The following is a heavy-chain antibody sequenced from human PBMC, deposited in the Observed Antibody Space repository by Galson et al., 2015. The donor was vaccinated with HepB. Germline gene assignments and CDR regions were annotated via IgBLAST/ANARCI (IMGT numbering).Heavy chain of an antibody. D-gene: IGHD1-1*01. Sequence: SVKVSCKASGGTFSTHAISWVRRAPGQGLEWMGGIVPMFVTPNYAQKFRDRVTITADESTRTAYMELRGLKSEDTAVYYCARIGDDTIGHWNYPMDAWGQVTSVPVSS. V-gene: IGHV1-69*13. J-gene: IGHJ6*02. CDR3: ARIGDDTIGHWNYPMDA. CDR2: IVPMFVTP. CDR1: GGTFSTHA.